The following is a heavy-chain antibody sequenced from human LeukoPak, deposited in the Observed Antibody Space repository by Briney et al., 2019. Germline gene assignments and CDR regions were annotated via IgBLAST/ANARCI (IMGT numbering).Heavy chain of an antibody. V-gene: IGHV3-7*04. CDR1: RFTFSTYW. Sequence: GGSLRLSCAASRFTFSTYWMSWVRQAPGKGLEWVANIKQDGSEKYYVDSVKGRFTISRDNAKNSLYLQMNSLRAEDTAVYYCARAKGYFDYWGQGTLVTVSS. CDR3: ARAKGYFDY. CDR2: IKQDGSEK. J-gene: IGHJ4*02.